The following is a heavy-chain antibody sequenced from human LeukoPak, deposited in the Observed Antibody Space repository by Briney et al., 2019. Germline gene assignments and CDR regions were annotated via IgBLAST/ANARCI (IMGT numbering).Heavy chain of an antibody. CDR2: IYYSGST. CDR3: ARDQHVAAAGFDY. D-gene: IGHD6-13*01. J-gene: IGHJ4*02. V-gene: IGHV4-59*01. CDR1: GGSISSYY. Sequence: PSETLSLTCTVSGGSISSYYWSWIRQPPGKGLEWIGYIYYSGSTNYNPSLKSRVTISVDTSKNQFSLKLSSVTAADTAVYYCARDQHVAAAGFDYWGQGTLVTVSS.